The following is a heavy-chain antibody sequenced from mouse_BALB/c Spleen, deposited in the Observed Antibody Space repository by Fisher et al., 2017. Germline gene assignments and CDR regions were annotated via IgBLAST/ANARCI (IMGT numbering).Heavy chain of an antibody. CDR3: ARRDGGYFDV. J-gene: IGHJ1*01. Sequence: RFTISRDNPKNTLFLQMTSLRSEDTAMYYCARRDGGYFDVWGAGTTVTVSS. D-gene: IGHD2-3*01. V-gene: IGHV5-17*02.